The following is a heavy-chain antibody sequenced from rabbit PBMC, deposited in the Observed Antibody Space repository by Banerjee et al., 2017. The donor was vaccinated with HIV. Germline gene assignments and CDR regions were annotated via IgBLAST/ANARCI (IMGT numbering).Heavy chain of an antibody. CDR1: GIDFSSYYY. J-gene: IGHJ4*01. Sequence: QEQLVESGGGLVQPEGSLTLTCTASGIDFSSYYYMCWVRQAPGKGLEWIGCIYAGSSGSTYYASWAKGRFTISKTSSTTVTLQMTSLTAADTATYFCARGDYGNDNSAYDLWGPGTLVTVS. V-gene: IGHV1S45*01. D-gene: IGHD6-1*01. CDR2: IYAGSSGST. CDR3: ARGDYGNDNSAYDL.